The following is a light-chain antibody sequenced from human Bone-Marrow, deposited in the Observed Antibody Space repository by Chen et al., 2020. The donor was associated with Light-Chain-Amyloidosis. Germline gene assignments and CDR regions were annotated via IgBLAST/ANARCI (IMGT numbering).Light chain of an antibody. J-gene: IGLJ3*02. CDR3: QVWDRSSDRPV. V-gene: IGLV3-21*02. CDR2: DDS. Sequence: SYVLTQPSSVSVAPGQTATIACGGHNIGSTSVHWYQQTPGQAPRLVVYDDSDRPSGIPERLSGSNSGTPATLTISRVEAGDEADYYCQVWDRSSDRPVFGGGTKLTVL. CDR1: NIGSTS.